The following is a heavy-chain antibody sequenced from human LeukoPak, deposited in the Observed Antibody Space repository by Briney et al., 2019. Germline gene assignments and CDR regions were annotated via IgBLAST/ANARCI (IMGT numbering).Heavy chain of an antibody. V-gene: IGHV3-30-3*01. CDR1: GFTFSSYA. CDR3: ASFAGSSGSTLPRAFDI. J-gene: IGHJ3*02. Sequence: GGSLRLSCAASGFTFSSYAMHWVRQAPGKGLEWVAVISYDGSNKYYADSVKGRFTISRDNSKNTLYLQMNSLRAEDTAVYYCASFAGSSGSTLPRAFDIWGQGTMVTVSS. D-gene: IGHD1-26*01. CDR2: ISYDGSNK.